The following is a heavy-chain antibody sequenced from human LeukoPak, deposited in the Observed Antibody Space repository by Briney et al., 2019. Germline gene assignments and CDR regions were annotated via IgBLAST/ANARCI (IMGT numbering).Heavy chain of an antibody. D-gene: IGHD2-15*01. CDR1: GYTFTGYY. Sequence: ASVKVSCKASGYTFTGYYMHWVRQAPGQGLEWMGWINPNSGGTNYAQKFQGRATMTRDTSISTAYMELSRLRSDDTAVYYCAREQILGYCSGGSCYGSPGGVDYWGQGTLVTVSS. J-gene: IGHJ4*02. CDR2: INPNSGGT. CDR3: AREQILGYCSGGSCYGSPGGVDY. V-gene: IGHV1-2*02.